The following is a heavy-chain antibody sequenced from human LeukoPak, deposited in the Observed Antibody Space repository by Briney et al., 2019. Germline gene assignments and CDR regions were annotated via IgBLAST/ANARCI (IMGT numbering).Heavy chain of an antibody. Sequence: PSETLCLTCAVSGGSISSSSHRWGWIRQPPGKGLEWIANIYYTGSSDSNPSLKSRVTMSIDTSKNQFSLKLTSVTAADTAVYYCARRHFGGTYYHYDYWGQGALVTVSS. J-gene: IGHJ4*02. CDR2: IYYTGSS. V-gene: IGHV4-39*01. CDR1: GGSISSSSHR. CDR3: ARRHFGGTYYHYDY. D-gene: IGHD1-26*01.